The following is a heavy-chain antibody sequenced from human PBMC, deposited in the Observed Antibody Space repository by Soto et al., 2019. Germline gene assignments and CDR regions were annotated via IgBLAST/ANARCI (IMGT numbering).Heavy chain of an antibody. Sequence: DVQLVESGGGLVQPGRSLRLSCAASGFPFDDYAMNWVRQAPGKGLEWVSGFSWNSGNRGYADSVKGRFTISRDNGNKSLYLQMNSLTAEDTALYYCAKSTSSEWFGEPYFDCWGQGTLVIVSS. CDR2: FSWNSGNR. J-gene: IGHJ4*02. V-gene: IGHV3-9*01. D-gene: IGHD3-10*01. CDR3: AKSTSSEWFGEPYFDC. CDR1: GFPFDDYA.